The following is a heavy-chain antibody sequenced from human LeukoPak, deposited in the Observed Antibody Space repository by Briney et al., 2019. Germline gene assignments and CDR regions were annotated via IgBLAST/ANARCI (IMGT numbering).Heavy chain of an antibody. D-gene: IGHD6-13*01. V-gene: IGHV3-11*04. J-gene: IGHJ6*02. CDR2: ITDSGSST. CDR3: ARDRVEVAAGYYYGMDV. CDR1: GFTFSDYY. Sequence: GGSLRLSCAASGFTFSDYYMSWIRQAPGKGLEWVSYITDSGSSTYYADSVKGRFTISRDNSKNTLYLQMNSLRAEDTAVYYCARDRVEVAAGYYYGMDVWGQGTTVTVSS.